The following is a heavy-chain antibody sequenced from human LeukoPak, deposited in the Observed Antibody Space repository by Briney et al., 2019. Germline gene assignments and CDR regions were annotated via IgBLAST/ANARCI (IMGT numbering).Heavy chain of an antibody. CDR1: GFTFSSYW. J-gene: IGHJ4*02. CDR2: ISSSSSYI. Sequence: GGSLRLSCAASGFTFSSYWMSWVRQAPGKGLEWVSSISSSSSYIYYADSVKGRFTISRDNAKNSLYLQMNSLRAEDTAVYYCARSYCSGGSCYGYVDYWGQGTLVTVSS. V-gene: IGHV3-21*01. D-gene: IGHD2-15*01. CDR3: ARSYCSGGSCYGYVDY.